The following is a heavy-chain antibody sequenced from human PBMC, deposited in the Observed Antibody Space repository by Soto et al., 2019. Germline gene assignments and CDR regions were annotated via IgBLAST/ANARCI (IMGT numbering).Heavy chain of an antibody. CDR2: IYWDDDK. Sequence: SGPTLVNPTQTLTLTCTFSGFSLSTGGVGVGWIRQPPGKALEWLALIYWDDDKRYSPSLKSRLTITKDTSKNQVVLTMTNMDPVDTATYYCAHTNYDFWSGLGTFDYWGQGTLVTVSS. CDR3: AHTNYDFWSGLGTFDY. J-gene: IGHJ4*02. CDR1: GFSLSTGGVG. V-gene: IGHV2-5*02. D-gene: IGHD3-3*01.